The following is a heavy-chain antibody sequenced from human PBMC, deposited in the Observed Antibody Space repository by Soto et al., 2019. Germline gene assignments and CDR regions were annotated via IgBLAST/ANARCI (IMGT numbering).Heavy chain of an antibody. CDR1: GYTFTSYY. J-gene: IGHJ4*02. CDR3: ARDGPRGDGYNPPTYYFDY. D-gene: IGHD5-12*01. Sequence: QVQLVQSGAEVKKPGASVKVSCKASGYTFTSYYMHWVRQAPGQGLEWMGIINPSGGSTSYAQKFQARDTMTRDTSTSTVYMELSSLRSEDTAVYYCARDGPRGDGYNPPTYYFDYWGQGTLVTVSS. V-gene: IGHV1-46*01. CDR2: INPSGGST.